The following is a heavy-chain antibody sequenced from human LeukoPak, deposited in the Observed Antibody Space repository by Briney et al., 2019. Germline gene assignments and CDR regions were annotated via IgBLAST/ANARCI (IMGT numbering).Heavy chain of an antibody. CDR1: GFTFSSYG. V-gene: IGHV3-30*18. D-gene: IGHD6-13*01. CDR2: ISYDGSNK. CDR3: AKGNSSSWY. Sequence: AGGSLRLSCAASGFTFSSYGMHWVRQAPGKGLEWVAVISYDGSNKYYADSVKGRFTISRDNSKNTLYLQMNSLRAEDTAVYYCAKGNSSSWYWGQGTLVTVSS. J-gene: IGHJ4*02.